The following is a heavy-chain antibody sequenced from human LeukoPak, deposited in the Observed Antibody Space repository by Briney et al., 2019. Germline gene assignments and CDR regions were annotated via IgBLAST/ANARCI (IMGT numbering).Heavy chain of an antibody. V-gene: IGHV4-59*08. CDR3: ARHGSWDAFDI. J-gene: IGHJ3*02. CDR2: IYYSGST. Sequence: IGYIYYSGSTNYNPSLKSRVTISVDTSKNQFSLKLSSVTAADTAVYYCARHGSWDAFDIWGQGTMVTVSS. D-gene: IGHD1-1*01.